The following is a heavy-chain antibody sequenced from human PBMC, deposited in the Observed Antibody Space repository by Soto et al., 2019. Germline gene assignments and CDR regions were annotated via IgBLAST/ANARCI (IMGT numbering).Heavy chain of an antibody. Sequence: QVQLVQSGAEVKKPGSSVKVSCKASGGTFSSYTISWVRQAPGQGLEWMGRIIPILGIANYAQKFQGRVTITADKSTSTAYMELSSLRSEDTAVYYCARDWLLEAVAGTAYFQHWGQGTLVTVSS. V-gene: IGHV1-69*08. J-gene: IGHJ1*01. CDR2: IIPILGIA. D-gene: IGHD6-19*01. CDR3: ARDWLLEAVAGTAYFQH. CDR1: GGTFSSYT.